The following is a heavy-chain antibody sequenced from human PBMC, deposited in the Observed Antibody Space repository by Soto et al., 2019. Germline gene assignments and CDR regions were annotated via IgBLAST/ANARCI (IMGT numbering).Heavy chain of an antibody. CDR1: GFTFSSYS. V-gene: IGHV3-21*01. CDR2: ISSSSSYI. D-gene: IGHD3-10*01. Sequence: PGGSLRLSCAASGFTFSSYSMNWVRQAPGKGLEWVSSISSSSSYIYYADSVKGRFTISRDNAKNSLYLQMNSLRAEDTAVYYCARKAMVGGVRSVVCIDYWGQGTLVTVSS. J-gene: IGHJ4*02. CDR3: ARKAMVGGVRSVVCIDY.